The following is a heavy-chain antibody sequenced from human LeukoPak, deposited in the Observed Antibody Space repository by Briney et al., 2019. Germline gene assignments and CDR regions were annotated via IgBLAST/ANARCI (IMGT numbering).Heavy chain of an antibody. V-gene: IGHV3-53*01. CDR2: LYASGSA. CDR3: ARVIAAGGIDYFDY. D-gene: IGHD6-13*01. CDR1: GFTVSSNY. J-gene: IGHJ4*02. Sequence: GGSLRLSCAASGFTVSSNYMSWVRQAPGKGLEWVSILYASGSAYYADSVKGRFTISRDNSKNTLYLQMNSLRAEDTAVYYCARVIAAGGIDYFDYWGQGTLVTVSS.